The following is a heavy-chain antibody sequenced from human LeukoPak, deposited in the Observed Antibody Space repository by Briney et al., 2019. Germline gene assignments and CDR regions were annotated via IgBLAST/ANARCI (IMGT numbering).Heavy chain of an antibody. Sequence: GGSLRLSCAASGFTFSSYAMSWVRQAPGKGLEWVSAISGSGGSTYYADSVKGRFTISRDNAKNTLYLQMNSLRAEDTAVYYCAVNILTGYYKWTYFDYWGQGTLVTVSS. J-gene: IGHJ4*02. D-gene: IGHD3-9*01. CDR2: ISGSGGST. V-gene: IGHV3-23*01. CDR3: AVNILTGYYKWTYFDY. CDR1: GFTFSSYA.